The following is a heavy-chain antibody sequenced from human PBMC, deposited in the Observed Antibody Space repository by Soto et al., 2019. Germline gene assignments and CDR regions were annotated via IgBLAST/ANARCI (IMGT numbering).Heavy chain of an antibody. D-gene: IGHD7-27*01. CDR3: AKGAGSRGDDAFDI. CDR2: ISYDGSNK. Sequence: QVQRVESGGGVVQPGRSLRLSCAASGFTFSSYVMHWVRQAPGKGLEWVAVISYDGSNKYYADSVKGRFTISRDNSKNTLYLQMNSLRAEDTAVYYCAKGAGSRGDDAFDIWGQGTMVTVSS. J-gene: IGHJ3*02. CDR1: GFTFSSYV. V-gene: IGHV3-30*18.